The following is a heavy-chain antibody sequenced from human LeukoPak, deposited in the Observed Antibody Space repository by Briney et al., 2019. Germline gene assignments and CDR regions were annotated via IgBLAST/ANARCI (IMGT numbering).Heavy chain of an antibody. CDR3: AREGEQWLDVDY. D-gene: IGHD6-19*01. V-gene: IGHV1-2*02. CDR2: INPNSGGT. J-gene: IGHJ4*01. Sequence: ASVKVSCKASGYTFTSYGISWVRQAPGQGLEWLGWINPNSGGTNYARKFQGRVTMTRDTSISTAYMDLSRLRSDDTAVYYCAREGEQWLDVDYWGHGTLVTVSS. CDR1: GYTFTSYG.